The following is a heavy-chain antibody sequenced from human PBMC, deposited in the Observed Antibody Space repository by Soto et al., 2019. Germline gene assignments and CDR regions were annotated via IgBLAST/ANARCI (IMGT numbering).Heavy chain of an antibody. CDR2: ISSDGDIT. CDR1: GFTFSEYS. J-gene: IGHJ5*02. Sequence: GGSLRLSCSASGFTFSEYSMHWVRQAPGKGLQYVSTISSDGDITYYADSVKGRFTISRDNSKNTLYLQMNSLRPEDTAVYYCVKVSKFYDILTGYYSKNFFDPWGQGTLVTVSS. V-gene: IGHV3-64D*06. D-gene: IGHD3-9*01. CDR3: VKVSKFYDILTGYYSKNFFDP.